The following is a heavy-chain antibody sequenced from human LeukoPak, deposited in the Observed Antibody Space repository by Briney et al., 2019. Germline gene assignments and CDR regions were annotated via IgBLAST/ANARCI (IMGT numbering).Heavy chain of an antibody. CDR2: ISGSGGST. CDR1: GFTFSSYV. D-gene: IGHD3-22*01. CDR3: AKDLTVTMIVVVNEALDY. Sequence: GGSLRLSCAASGFTFSSYVMSWVRQAPGKGLEWVSAISGSGGSTYYADSVKGRFTISRDNSKNTLYLQMNSLRAEDTAVYYCAKDLTVTMIVVVNEALDYWGQGTLVTVSS. J-gene: IGHJ4*02. V-gene: IGHV3-23*01.